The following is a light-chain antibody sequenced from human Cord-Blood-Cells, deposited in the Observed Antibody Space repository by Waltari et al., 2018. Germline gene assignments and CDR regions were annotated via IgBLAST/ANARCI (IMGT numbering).Light chain of an antibody. CDR1: SSDVGSYNL. CDR2: EGS. V-gene: IGLV2-23*01. Sequence: QSALTQPASVSGSPGQSITISCTGTSSDVGSYNLVSWYQQQPGKAPKLMIYEGSTRPSAGFNRFAGSKSANTTSVRICGRQSEEEADYYCSSYAGGSTLVFGGGPKLTV. J-gene: IGLJ2*01. CDR3: SSYAGGSTLV.